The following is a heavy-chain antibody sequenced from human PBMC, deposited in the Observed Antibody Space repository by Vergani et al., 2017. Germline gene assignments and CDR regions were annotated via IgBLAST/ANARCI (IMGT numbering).Heavy chain of an antibody. D-gene: IGHD2-2*01. CDR3: AGSYCSSTSCYSEFFHH. CDR1: GYSISSNYY. V-gene: IGHV4-38-2*01. CDR2: IYHSGST. Sequence: QVQLQESGPGLVKPSETLSLTCAVSGYSISSNYYWGWIRQPPGKGLEWIGTIYHSGSTYYNPSLKSRFTISAETSKNQFSLTLSSVTAADTAVYFCAGSYCSSTSCYSEFFHHWGQGTLVTVSS. J-gene: IGHJ1*01.